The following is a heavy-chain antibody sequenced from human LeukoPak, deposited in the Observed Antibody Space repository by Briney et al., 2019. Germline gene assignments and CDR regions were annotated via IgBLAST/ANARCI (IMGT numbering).Heavy chain of an antibody. D-gene: IGHD5-12*01. CDR1: GFIFRTYW. Sequence: GGSLRLSCAASGFIFRTYWMHWVRQAPGXGLEWVANINQDXXXXXXXXXXXGXFTIXRDNAKTSLYLQMNSLRAEDTAVYYCARAIGGYASYWGQGTLVTVSS. V-gene: IGHV3-7*01. CDR2: INQDXXXX. CDR3: ARAIGGYASY. J-gene: IGHJ4*02.